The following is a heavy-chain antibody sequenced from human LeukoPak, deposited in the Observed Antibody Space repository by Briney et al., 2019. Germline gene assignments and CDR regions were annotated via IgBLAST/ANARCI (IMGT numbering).Heavy chain of an antibody. CDR2: INPNSGGT. CDR1: GYTFTGYY. D-gene: IGHD5-12*01. J-gene: IGHJ4*02. CDR3: ARDRNIVATEFDY. V-gene: IGHV1-2*04. Sequence: GASVKVSCKASGYTFTGYYKHWVRQAPGQGLEWMGWINPNSGGTNYAQKFQGWVTMTRDTSISTAYMELSRLRSDDTAVYYCARDRNIVATEFDYWGQGTLVTVSS.